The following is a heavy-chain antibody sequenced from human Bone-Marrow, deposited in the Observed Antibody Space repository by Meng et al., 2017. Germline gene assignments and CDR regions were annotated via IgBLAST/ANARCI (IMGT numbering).Heavy chain of an antibody. V-gene: IGHV3-20*04. CDR1: GFTFDDYG. CDR2: INWNGGST. CDR3: ARAYRYGSGSYYAYFDY. D-gene: IGHD3-10*01. J-gene: IGHJ4*02. Sequence: GESLKISCAASGFTFDDYGMSWVRQAPGKGLEWVSGINWNGGSTGYADSVKGRFTISRDNAKNSLYLQMNSLRAEDTALYYCARAYRYGSGSYYAYFDYWGQGTL.